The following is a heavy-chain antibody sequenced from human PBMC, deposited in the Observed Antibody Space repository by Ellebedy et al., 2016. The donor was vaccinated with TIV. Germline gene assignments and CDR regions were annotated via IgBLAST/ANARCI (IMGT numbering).Heavy chain of an antibody. D-gene: IGHD3-10*01. CDR1: GFTLRTYA. Sequence: GESLKISCAASGFTLRTYAMHSVRQAPGKGLEWVSSISGTGLSTYYAESVKGRFTISRDNSKNVLFLQMNSLRAEDTAVYYCAKDRADYYGSGSFDYWGQGILVTVSS. CDR3: AKDRADYYGSGSFDY. V-gene: IGHV3-23*01. J-gene: IGHJ4*02. CDR2: ISGTGLST.